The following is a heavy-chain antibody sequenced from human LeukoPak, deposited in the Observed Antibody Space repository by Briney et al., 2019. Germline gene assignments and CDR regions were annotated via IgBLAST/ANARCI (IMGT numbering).Heavy chain of an antibody. CDR1: DFTFSSYG. J-gene: IGHJ4*02. CDR2: IRYDGSNK. CDR3: APGGPAMGFDY. D-gene: IGHD2-2*01. Sequence: GGSLRLSCAASDFTFSSYGMHWVRQAPGKGLEWVAFIRYDGSNKFYADSVKGRFTISRDNSKNTLYLQMNSLRAEDTAVYYCAPGGPAMGFDYWGQGTLVTVSS. V-gene: IGHV3-30*02.